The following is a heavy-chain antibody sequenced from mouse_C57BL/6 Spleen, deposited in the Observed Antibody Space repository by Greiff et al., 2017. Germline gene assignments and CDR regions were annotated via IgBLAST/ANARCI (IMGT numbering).Heavy chain of an antibody. V-gene: IGHV1-50*01. Sequence: QVQLQQPGAELVKPGASVKLSCKASGYTFTSYWMQWVKQRPGQGLEWIGEIDPSDSYTNYNQKFKGKATLTVDTSSSTAYMQLSSLTSEDSAVYYCATYYSNYEGFDYWGQGTTLTVSS. CDR2: IDPSDSYT. D-gene: IGHD2-5*01. J-gene: IGHJ2*01. CDR3: ATYYSNYEGFDY. CDR1: GYTFTSYW.